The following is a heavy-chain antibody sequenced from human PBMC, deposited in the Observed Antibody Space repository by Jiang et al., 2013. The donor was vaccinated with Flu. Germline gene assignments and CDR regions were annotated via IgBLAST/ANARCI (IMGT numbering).Heavy chain of an antibody. CDR1: GGSFSGYY. Sequence: LLKPSETLSVTCVVYGGSFSGYYWSWIRQPPGKGLEWIGEINHSGISTYNPSLKSRVTISVDTSKNQLSLKLNPVTAADTAVYYCAREVPKSGIAARKWIHLNDYGMDVWGQGTTVTVSS. CDR3: AREVPKSGIAARKWIHLNDYGMDV. D-gene: IGHD6-13*01. J-gene: IGHJ6*02. CDR2: INHSGIS. V-gene: IGHV4-34*01.